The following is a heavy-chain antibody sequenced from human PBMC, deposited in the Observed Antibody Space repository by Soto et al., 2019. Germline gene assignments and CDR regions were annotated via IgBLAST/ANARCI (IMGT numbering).Heavy chain of an antibody. CDR2: IYYSGST. V-gene: IGHV4-59*01. CDR1: GGSISSYY. D-gene: IGHD2-8*01. CDR3: ARSIVEDIVLVVYATPLQFDP. J-gene: IGHJ5*02. Sequence: SETLSLTCTVSGGSISSYYWSWIRQPPGKGLEWIGYIYYSGSTNYNPSLKSRVTISVDTSKNQFSLKLSSVTAADTAVYYCARSIVEDIVLVVYATPLQFDPWGQGTLVTVSS.